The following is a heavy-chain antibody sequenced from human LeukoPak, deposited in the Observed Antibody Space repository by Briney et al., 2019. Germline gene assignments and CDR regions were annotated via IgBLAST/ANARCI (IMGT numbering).Heavy chain of an antibody. V-gene: IGHV3-23*01. D-gene: IGHD3-10*01. CDR3: AKPLLLWFGDLSQPFGY. J-gene: IGHJ4*02. CDR1: GFTFSSYA. CDR2: ISGSGGST. Sequence: PGGSLRLSCAASGFTFSSYAMSWVRQAPGQGLEWVSGISGSGGSTWYADSVKGRFTISRDNSKNTLYLQMNSLRAEDTAVYYCAKPLLLWFGDLSQPFGYWGQGTLVTVSS.